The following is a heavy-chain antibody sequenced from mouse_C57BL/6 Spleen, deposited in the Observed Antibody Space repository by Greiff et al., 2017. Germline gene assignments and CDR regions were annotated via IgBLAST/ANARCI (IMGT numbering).Heavy chain of an antibody. CDR2: VYPYNGCT. CDR3: ARAGGNYGGFEC. D-gene: IGHD2-1*01. V-gene: IGHV1-36*01. Sequence: EVKLVESGPVLVKPGPSVKISCKASGYTFTDYYMHWVKQSHGKGLEWIGLVYPYNGCTSYNQKFKGKATLTVDTSSSTAYMELNCLTSEDSAVYYCARAGGNYGGFECWGQGTSVTVSS. J-gene: IGHJ4*01. CDR1: GYTFTDYY.